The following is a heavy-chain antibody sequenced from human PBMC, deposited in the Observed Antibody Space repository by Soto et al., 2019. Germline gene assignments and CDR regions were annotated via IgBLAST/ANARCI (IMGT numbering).Heavy chain of an antibody. D-gene: IGHD6-19*01. CDR2: ISGSGGST. Sequence: PGGSLRLSCAASGFTFSSYAMSWVRQAPGKGLEWVSAISGSGGSTYYADSVKGRFTISRDNSKNTLYLQMNSLRAEDTAVYYCAKDQGVGVSVADHYYGMDVWGQGTTVTVSS. CDR1: GFTFSSYA. CDR3: AKDQGVGVSVADHYYGMDV. V-gene: IGHV3-23*01. J-gene: IGHJ6*02.